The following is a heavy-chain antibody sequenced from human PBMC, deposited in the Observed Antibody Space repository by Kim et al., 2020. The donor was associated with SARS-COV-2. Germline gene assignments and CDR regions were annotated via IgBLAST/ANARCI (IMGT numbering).Heavy chain of an antibody. J-gene: IGHJ6*02. D-gene: IGHD3-10*01. CDR1: GGTFSSYA. V-gene: IGHV1-69*13. CDR2: IIPIFGTA. CDR3: ARAESMVRGVYGCMGPLGCYYYGMDV. Sequence: SVKVSCKASGGTFSSYAISWVRQAPGQGLEWMGGIIPIFGTANYAQKFQGRVTITADESTSTAYMELSSLRSEDTAVYYCARAESMVRGVYGCMGPLGCYYYGMDVWGQGTTVTVSS.